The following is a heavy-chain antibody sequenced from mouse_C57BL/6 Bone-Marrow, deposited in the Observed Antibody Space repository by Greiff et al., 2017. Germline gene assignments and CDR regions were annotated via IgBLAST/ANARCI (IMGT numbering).Heavy chain of an antibody. CDR2: IDPANGNT. CDR3: AMGTWFAD. Sequence: VQLQQSVAELVRPGASVKLSCTASGFHIKNTYMHWVKQSPEKGLEWIGRIDPANGNTKYAPKFQGKATITAETSSNTAYLQLSSLTSEETCIYYCAMGTWFADWGQGTLVTVSA. J-gene: IGHJ3*01. V-gene: IGHV14-3*01. CDR1: GFHIKNTY.